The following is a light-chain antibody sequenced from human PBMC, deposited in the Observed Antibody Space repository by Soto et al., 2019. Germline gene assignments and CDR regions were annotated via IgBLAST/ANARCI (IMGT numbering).Light chain of an antibody. CDR2: KTS. V-gene: IGKV1-5*03. CDR3: QQYKSFSLT. CDR1: QSINNW. Sequence: DIQMTQSPSTLSASVGDRVTITCRASQSINNWLAWYQQKPGKAPKLLIYKTSDLESGFPSRFSGSGSGTEFSLTISSLQPADFATYYCQQYKSFSLTFGGGTRVAVK. J-gene: IGKJ4*01.